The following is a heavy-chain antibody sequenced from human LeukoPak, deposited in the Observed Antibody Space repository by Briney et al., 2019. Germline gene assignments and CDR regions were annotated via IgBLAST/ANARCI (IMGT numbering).Heavy chain of an antibody. CDR1: GYTFTGYY. CDR3: ARSSAYSSGWYFDY. D-gene: IGHD6-25*01. CDR2: INPNSGGT. Sequence: ASVKVSCNASGYTFTGYYMHWVRQAPGQGLEWMGWINPNSGGTNYAQKFQGWVTMTRDTSISTAYMELSRLRSDDTAVYYCARSSAYSSGWYFDYWCQGTLVTVSS. V-gene: IGHV1-2*04. J-gene: IGHJ4*02.